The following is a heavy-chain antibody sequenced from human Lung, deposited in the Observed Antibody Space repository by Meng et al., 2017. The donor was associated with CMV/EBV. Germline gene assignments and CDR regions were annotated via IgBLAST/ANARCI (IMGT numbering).Heavy chain of an antibody. D-gene: IGHD6-13*01. Sequence: ESXKISXVASGFTFSSYTMNWVRQAPGKGLEWVSSISGGSDYMYYADSMKGRVTISRDNAKNSLFLQLNSLRAEDTAVYYCTKDRGLASGWFIHWGQGTXVTVSS. CDR2: ISGGSDYM. CDR1: GFTFSSYT. V-gene: IGHV3-21*01. CDR3: TKDRGLASGWFIH. J-gene: IGHJ4*02.